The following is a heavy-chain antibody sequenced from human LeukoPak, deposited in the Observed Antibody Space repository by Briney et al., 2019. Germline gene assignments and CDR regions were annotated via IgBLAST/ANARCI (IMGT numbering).Heavy chain of an antibody. V-gene: IGHV3-7*05. Sequence: GGSLRLSCAASGFTFNIYWMSWVRQAPGKGLEWVANINQDGSEKYYVDSVKGRFTISRDNAKNSMYLQMNSLRAEDTAVYYCARDKSYGDSEDYWGQGTLVTVSS. CDR3: ARDKSYGDSEDY. CDR2: INQDGSEK. J-gene: IGHJ4*02. D-gene: IGHD4-17*01. CDR1: GFTFNIYW.